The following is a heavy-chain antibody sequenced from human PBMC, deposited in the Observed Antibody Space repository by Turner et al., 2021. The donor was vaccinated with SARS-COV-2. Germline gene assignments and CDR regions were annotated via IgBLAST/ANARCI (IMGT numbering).Heavy chain of an antibody. D-gene: IGHD3-16*01. CDR1: GGSVDSSTYY. CDR3: AGGPSAVYFDS. CDR2: VLDSETT. J-gene: IGHJ4*02. Sequence: QLRLRESGPGLVKPSETLSLTCTVSGGSVDSSTYYWGWIRQPPGKGLEWLGSVLDSETTFYNPSLSSRVTISIDASRNQFSLRLASVTAADTDVYYCAGGPSAVYFDSWGLGTLVTVSS. V-gene: IGHV4-39*01.